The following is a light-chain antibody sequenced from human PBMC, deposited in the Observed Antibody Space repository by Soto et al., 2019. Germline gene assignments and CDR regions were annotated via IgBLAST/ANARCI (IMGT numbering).Light chain of an antibody. J-gene: IGKJ4*01. V-gene: IGKV1-5*03. CDR2: KAC. Sequence: DIQMTQSPSTLSASVGDRVTITCRASQTISIWLAWYQQKPGKAPNLLIYKACSLESGVPSRFSGSGSGTEFTLTISSLQPDDFATYYCQQYNTYPLTFRGGTKVEI. CDR3: QQYNTYPLT. CDR1: QTISIW.